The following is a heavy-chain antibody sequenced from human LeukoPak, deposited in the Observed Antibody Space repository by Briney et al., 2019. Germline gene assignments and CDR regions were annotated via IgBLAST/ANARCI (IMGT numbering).Heavy chain of an antibody. V-gene: IGHV3-74*01. CDR3: AGVGDYSGDYVRFDS. CDR2: INSDGSDT. Sequence: GGSLRLSYAASGFTFSSYWMHWVRQVPGKGLVWVSRINSDGSDTTYTDSVKGRFTISRDNAKNTFYLQMNSLRAEDTAVYYCAGVGDYSGDYVRFDSWGQGTLVTVSS. D-gene: IGHD4-17*01. CDR1: GFTFSSYW. J-gene: IGHJ4*02.